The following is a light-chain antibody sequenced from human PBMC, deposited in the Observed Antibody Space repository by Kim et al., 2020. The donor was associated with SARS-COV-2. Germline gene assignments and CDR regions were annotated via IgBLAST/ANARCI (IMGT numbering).Light chain of an antibody. CDR3: GSYAGTNSVL. J-gene: IGLJ2*01. V-gene: IGLV2-8*01. Sequence: QSALTQPPSASGSLGQSVTISCTGASSDVGAYNYVSWYQQHPGKAPQLMIYEVSQRPSGVPDRFSGSKSGNTAFLTVSGLQAEDEADYHCGSYAGTNSVLFVGATQLTVL. CDR2: EVS. CDR1: SSDVGAYNY.